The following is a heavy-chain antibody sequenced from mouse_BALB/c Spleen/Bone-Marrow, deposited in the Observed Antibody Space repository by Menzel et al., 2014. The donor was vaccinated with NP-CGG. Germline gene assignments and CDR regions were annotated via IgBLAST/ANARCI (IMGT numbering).Heavy chain of an antibody. CDR3: ANYRYGWYFDV. V-gene: IGHV14-3*02. Sequence: EVKLMESGAELVKPGASVKLSCTASGFNIKDTYMHWVKQRPEQGLEWIGRIDPANGNTKYDPKFQGKATMTADTSSNTAYLQLSSLTSEDTAVYYCANYRYGWYFDVWGAGTTVTVSS. D-gene: IGHD2-14*01. CDR1: GFNIKDTY. CDR2: IDPANGNT. J-gene: IGHJ1*01.